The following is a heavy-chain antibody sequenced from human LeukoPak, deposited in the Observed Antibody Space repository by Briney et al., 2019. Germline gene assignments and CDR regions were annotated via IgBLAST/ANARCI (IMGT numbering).Heavy chain of an antibody. Sequence: GGSLRLSCAASGFTFSSYSMNWVRQAPGKGLEWVSSISSSSSYIYYADSVKGRFTISRDNAKNSLYLQMNSLRAEDTAVYYCARGGTYFTIFGVVIPDESYYYYMDVWGKGTTVTVSS. D-gene: IGHD3-3*01. J-gene: IGHJ6*03. CDR3: ARGGTYFTIFGVVIPDESYYYYMDV. V-gene: IGHV3-21*01. CDR2: ISSSSSYI. CDR1: GFTFSSYS.